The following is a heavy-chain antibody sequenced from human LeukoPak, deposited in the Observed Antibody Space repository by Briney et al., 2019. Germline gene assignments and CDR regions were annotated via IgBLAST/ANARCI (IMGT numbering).Heavy chain of an antibody. Sequence: GGSLGLSCVASGVTFSNYVMNWVRQAPGKGLEWVSYISSRSGTIYYADSVKGRFTISRDNAKNSVYLQMNSLRAEDTAVYYCARDGETYKWFDLWGQGTQVTVSS. CDR2: ISSRSGTI. CDR3: ARDGETYKWFDL. D-gene: IGHD3-10*01. CDR1: GVTFSNYV. V-gene: IGHV3-48*04. J-gene: IGHJ4*02.